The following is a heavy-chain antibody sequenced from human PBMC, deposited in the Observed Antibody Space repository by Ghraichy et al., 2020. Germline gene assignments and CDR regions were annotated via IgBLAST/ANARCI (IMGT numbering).Heavy chain of an antibody. V-gene: IGHV3-21*01. CDR2: ISTSSYYI. CDR1: GFTFSSFR. J-gene: IGHJ4*02. CDR3: ASRSSGSGLS. Sequence: GGSLRLSCAASGFTFSSFRMNWVRQAPGKGLEWVSSISTSSYYIYYADSVKGRFTISRDNAKNSLYLQMNSLRAEDTAVYYCASRSSGSGLSWGQGTLVTVSS. D-gene: IGHD6-19*01.